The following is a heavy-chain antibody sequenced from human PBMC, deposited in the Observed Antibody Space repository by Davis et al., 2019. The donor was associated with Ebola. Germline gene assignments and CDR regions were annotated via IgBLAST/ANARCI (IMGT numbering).Heavy chain of an antibody. CDR2: VSYTGTT. V-gene: IGHV4-59*01. CDR3: ARAGGQGGGTLRF. J-gene: IGHJ4*02. CDR1: GGSTTPYY. D-gene: IGHD5-12*01. Sequence: SETLSLTCPVSGGSTTPYYWRCIRQPPGQGLEWIGSVSYTGTTSYNPSPKRRVTISLDTSRNQFSLILTSVSAADTATYYCARAGGQGGGTLRFWGQGTRVTVSS.